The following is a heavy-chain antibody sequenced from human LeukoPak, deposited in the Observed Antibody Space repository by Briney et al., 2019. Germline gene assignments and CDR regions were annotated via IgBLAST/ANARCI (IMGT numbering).Heavy chain of an antibody. Sequence: GGSLRLSCAASGFSFSSYAMSWVRQAPGKGLEFVLAISGSGGSTYYADSVKGRFTISRDNSKNTLYLQMNSLRAEDTAVYYCASNLRTDYYYGMDVWGQGTTVTVSS. J-gene: IGHJ6*02. CDR1: GFSFSSYA. D-gene: IGHD1-14*01. V-gene: IGHV3-23*01. CDR3: ASNLRTDYYYGMDV. CDR2: ISGSGGST.